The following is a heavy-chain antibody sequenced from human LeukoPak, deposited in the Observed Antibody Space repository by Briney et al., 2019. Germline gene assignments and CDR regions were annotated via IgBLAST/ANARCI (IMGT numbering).Heavy chain of an antibody. CDR3: ARFLYYDFWSGYYFGPPDAFDI. D-gene: IGHD3-3*01. V-gene: IGHV4-38-2*01. CDR1: GYSISSGYY. CDR2: VYHSGST. J-gene: IGHJ3*02. Sequence: PSETLSLTCAVSGYSISSGYYWGWIRQPPGKGLEWIGSVYHSGSTYYNPSLKSRVTISVDTSKNQFSLKLSSVTAADTAVYYCARFLYYDFWSGYYFGPPDAFDIWGQGTMVTVSS.